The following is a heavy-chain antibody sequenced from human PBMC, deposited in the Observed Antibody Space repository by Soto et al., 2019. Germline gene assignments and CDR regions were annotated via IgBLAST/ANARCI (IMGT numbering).Heavy chain of an antibody. V-gene: IGHV3-30*13. D-gene: IGHD2-21*01. CDR2: IFPNGRDK. CDR1: GFNFNTYF. J-gene: IGHJ4*02. Sequence: QVQLVQSGGGVVQPGRSLRLSCAASGFNFNTYFMHWVRQAPGKGLEWVAMIFPNGRDKEYADSVKDRFTISRDNSNNRRHLQMDSLRPEDSGVYNCARDDDHGINCALAYWGQGARVTVSS. CDR3: ARDDDHGINCALAY.